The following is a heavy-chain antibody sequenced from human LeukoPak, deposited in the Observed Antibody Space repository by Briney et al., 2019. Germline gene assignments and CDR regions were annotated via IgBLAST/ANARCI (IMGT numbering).Heavy chain of an antibody. J-gene: IGHJ4*02. D-gene: IGHD5-12*01. CDR3: ARQRGIIAATNVLGY. CDR1: GYTFTSYV. CDR2: INVGNNNT. Sequence: ASVKLSCKASGYTFTSYVIHWVRQAPGQRLEWMGWINVGNNNTKYSENFQGRVTNSTDRSASVAHMELSSLRSEDTAVYYCARQRGIIAATNVLGYWGQGALVTVSS. V-gene: IGHV1-3*01.